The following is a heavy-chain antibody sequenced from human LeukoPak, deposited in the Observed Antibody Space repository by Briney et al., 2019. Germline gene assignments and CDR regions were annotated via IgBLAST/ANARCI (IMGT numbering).Heavy chain of an antibody. CDR2: ISSSGSTI. Sequence: GGSLRLSCAASGFTFSSYEMNWVRQAPGKGLEWVSYISSSGSTIYYADSVKGRFTISRDNAKNSLYLQMNSLRAEDTAVYYCARLSYYYGSGRPWYLDYWGQGTLVTVSS. J-gene: IGHJ4*02. D-gene: IGHD3-10*01. CDR1: GFTFSSYE. V-gene: IGHV3-48*03. CDR3: ARLSYYYGSGRPWYLDY.